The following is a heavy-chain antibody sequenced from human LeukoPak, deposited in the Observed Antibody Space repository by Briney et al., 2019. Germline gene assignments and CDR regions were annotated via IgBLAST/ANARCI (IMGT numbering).Heavy chain of an antibody. CDR2: ISSGSYNI. CDR1: GFPFDCYT. Sequence: GGSLRLSCAASGFPFDCYTINWVPQAPGKGLEWVSSISSGSYNIYYADSVKGRFTISRDNPKNSLYLQMNSLRAEGTAVYYCARLAAGDTWGLDSWGQGTLVSVSS. D-gene: IGHD6-13*01. J-gene: IGHJ4*02. V-gene: IGHV3-21*01. CDR3: ARLAAGDTWGLDS.